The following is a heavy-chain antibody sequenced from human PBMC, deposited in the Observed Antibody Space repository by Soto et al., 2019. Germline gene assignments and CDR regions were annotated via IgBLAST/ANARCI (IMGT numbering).Heavy chain of an antibody. CDR2: IYWDDDK. D-gene: IGHD2-21*02. CDR3: AHRRVAAICDL. CDR1: GFSLSTSGVG. V-gene: IGHV2-5*02. Sequence: QITLKESGPTLVKPTQTLTLTCTFSGFSLSTSGVGVGWIRQPPGKALEWLALIYWDDDKLYSPSLKSRLTNTKDTPTNQLVLTMTNMDPVHTATDHCAHRRVAAICDLWGRGTLVTFSS. J-gene: IGHJ2*01.